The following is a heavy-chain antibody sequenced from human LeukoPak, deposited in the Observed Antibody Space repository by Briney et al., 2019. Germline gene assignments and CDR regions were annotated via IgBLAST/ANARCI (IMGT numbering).Heavy chain of an antibody. J-gene: IGHJ4*02. Sequence: SETLSLTCAVYGGSFSGYYWSWIRQPPGKGLEWIGEINHSGSTNYNPSLKSRVTISVDTSKNQVSLKLSSVTAADTAVYYCARDSDDFDYWGQGTMVTVSS. CDR3: ARDSDDFDY. V-gene: IGHV4-34*01. D-gene: IGHD2-21*01. CDR2: INHSGST. CDR1: GGSFSGYY.